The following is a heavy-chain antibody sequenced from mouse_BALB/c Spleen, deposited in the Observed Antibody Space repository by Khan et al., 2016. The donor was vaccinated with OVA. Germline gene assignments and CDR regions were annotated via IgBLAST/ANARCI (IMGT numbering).Heavy chain of an antibody. J-gene: IGHJ3*01. Sequence: VQLLETGPGLVQPSQSLSITCTVSGFSLTSYGVHWVRQSPGKGLEWLGVIWSGGSTDYNAAFISRLSISKDNSKSQVFFKLNNLQANDTARYYCARNYDYDEGLSYWGQGTLVTVSA. D-gene: IGHD2-4*01. CDR3: ARNYDYDEGLSY. V-gene: IGHV2-2*02. CDR1: GFSLTSYG. CDR2: IWSGGST.